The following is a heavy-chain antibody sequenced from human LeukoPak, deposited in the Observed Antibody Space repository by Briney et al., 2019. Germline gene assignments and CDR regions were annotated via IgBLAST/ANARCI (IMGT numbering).Heavy chain of an antibody. CDR3: AKGATGNYWYFDL. CDR1: GFTFSSNG. Sequence: GGSLRLSCAASGFTFSSNGMHWVRQAPGKGLEWVAVIWYDGSNKYYADSVKGRLTISRDNSKNTLYLQMNSLRAEDTAIYYCAKGATGNYWYFDLWGRGTLVTVSS. V-gene: IGHV3-33*06. CDR2: IWYDGSNK. D-gene: IGHD1-1*01. J-gene: IGHJ2*01.